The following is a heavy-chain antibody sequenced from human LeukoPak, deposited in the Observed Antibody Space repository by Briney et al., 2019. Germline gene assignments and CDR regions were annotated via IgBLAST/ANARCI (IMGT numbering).Heavy chain of an antibody. D-gene: IGHD3-3*01. CDR1: GFPFSNYP. CDR2: IKLDGSEK. CDR3: ARDQYDTWSRRGNFDS. J-gene: IGHJ4*02. V-gene: IGHV3-7*03. Sequence: GGSLRLSCAASGFPFSNYPMYWVRQAPGKGLEWVANIKLDGSEKNYVDSVKGRFTISRDNTKNSLYLQMNSLRAEDTAVFYCARDQYDTWSRRGNFDSWGQGTLVIVSS.